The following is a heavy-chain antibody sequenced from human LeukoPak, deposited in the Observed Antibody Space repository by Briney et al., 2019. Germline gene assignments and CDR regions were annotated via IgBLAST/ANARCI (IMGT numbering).Heavy chain of an antibody. V-gene: IGHV3-21*01. D-gene: IGHD4-17*01. J-gene: IGHJ5*02. CDR1: GFTFSSYS. CDR3: ARDSKIYGRHANWFDP. Sequence: GGSLRLSCAASGFTFSSYSMNLVRQAPGKGLEWVSSISSSSSYIYYADSVKGRFTISRDNAKNSLYLQMNSLRAEDTAVYYCARDSKIYGRHANWFDPWGQGTLVTVSS. CDR2: ISSSSSYI.